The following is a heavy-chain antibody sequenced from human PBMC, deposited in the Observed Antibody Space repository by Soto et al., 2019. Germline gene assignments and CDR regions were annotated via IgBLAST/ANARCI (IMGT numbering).Heavy chain of an antibody. CDR3: ASRKKTSDAFDI. D-gene: IGHD1-1*01. CDR2: IYPGDSDT. V-gene: IGHV5-51*01. Sequence: PGESLKISCKASGYSSTPFWIGWVRQMPGKGLEWMGFIYPGDSDTRYRPSFQDQVTISADKSISTAYLQWSSLKASDTAMYYCASRKKTSDAFDIWGQGTMVTVSS. CDR1: GYSSTPFW. J-gene: IGHJ3*02.